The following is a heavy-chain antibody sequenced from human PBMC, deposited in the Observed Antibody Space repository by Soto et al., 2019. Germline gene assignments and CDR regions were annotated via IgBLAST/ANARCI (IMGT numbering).Heavy chain of an antibody. V-gene: IGHV3-53*02. CDR2: IYSGGST. CDR3: ARGVGSSSWLLWMAFDI. D-gene: IGHD6-13*01. J-gene: IGHJ3*02. Sequence: EVQLVETGGGLIQPGGSLRLSCAASGFTVSSNYMSWVRQAPGKGLEWVSVIYSGGSTYYADSVKGRFTISRDNSKNTLYLQMNSLRAEDTAVYYCARGVGSSSWLLWMAFDIWGQGTMVTVSS. CDR1: GFTVSSNY.